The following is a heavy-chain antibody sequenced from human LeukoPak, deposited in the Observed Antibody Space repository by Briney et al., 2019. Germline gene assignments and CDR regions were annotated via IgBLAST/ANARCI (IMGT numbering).Heavy chain of an antibody. Sequence: GRSLRLSCAASGFTFSSYAMHWVRQAPGKGLEWVAVISYDGSNKYYADSVKGRFTISRDNSKNTLYLQMNSLRAEDTAVYYCAKSIGDFWSALDYWGQGTLVTVSS. D-gene: IGHD3-3*01. CDR3: AKSIGDFWSALDY. V-gene: IGHV3-30-3*01. CDR1: GFTFSSYA. CDR2: ISYDGSNK. J-gene: IGHJ4*02.